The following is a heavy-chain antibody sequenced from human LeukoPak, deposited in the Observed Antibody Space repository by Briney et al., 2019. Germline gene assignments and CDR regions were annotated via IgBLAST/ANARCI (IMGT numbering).Heavy chain of an antibody. J-gene: IGHJ5*02. V-gene: IGHV1-46*01. CDR3: ARDISSGSHTWFDP. CDR2: IYPSDGST. Sequence: GASVKVSFKASGYTFTTYYVHWVRQAPGQGLEWMGIIYPSDGSTSYAQKFQGRVTMTRDTSTSTVYMELNSLRSEDTAVYYCARDISSGSHTWFDPWGQGTLVTVSS. CDR1: GYTFTTYY. D-gene: IGHD1-26*01.